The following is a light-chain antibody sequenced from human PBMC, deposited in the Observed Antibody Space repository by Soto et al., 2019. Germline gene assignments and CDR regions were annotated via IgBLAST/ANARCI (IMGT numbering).Light chain of an antibody. CDR3: QQYGSSPRT. Sequence: EIVLTQSPATLSLSPGERATLSCGASQSVSSDLAWYQQKPGQAPRLLIYEVSNRATGIPARFSGSGSGTDFTLTISRLEPEDFAVYYCQQYGSSPRTFGQGTKVDIK. CDR1: QSVSSD. J-gene: IGKJ1*01. V-gene: IGKV3D-20*01. CDR2: EVS.